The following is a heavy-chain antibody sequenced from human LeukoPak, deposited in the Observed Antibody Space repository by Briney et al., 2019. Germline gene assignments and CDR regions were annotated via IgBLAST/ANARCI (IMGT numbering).Heavy chain of an antibody. Sequence: PGTSLRLPCVASGFTFSNYGMHWVRQAPGKGLEWVAVTWSDGNNKYYGDSVKGRFTISRDNSKNMLYLQLNSLRAEDTAVYYCAREVVEVTRGTPYYYYAMDVWGQGTTVTVSS. D-gene: IGHD2-15*01. CDR1: GFTFSNYG. CDR2: TWSDGNNK. V-gene: IGHV3-33*08. J-gene: IGHJ6*02. CDR3: AREVVEVTRGTPYYYYAMDV.